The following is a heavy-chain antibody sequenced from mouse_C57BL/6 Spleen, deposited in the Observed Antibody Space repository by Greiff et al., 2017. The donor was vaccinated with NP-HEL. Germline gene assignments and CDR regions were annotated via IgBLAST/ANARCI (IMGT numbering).Heavy chain of an antibody. CDR3: ARGGTRYFDV. J-gene: IGHJ1*03. CDR1: GYTFTSYT. V-gene: IGHV1-4*01. CDR2: INPSSGYT. D-gene: IGHD3-3*01. Sequence: QVQLQQSGAELARPGASVKMSCKASGYTFTSYTMHWVKQRPGQGLEWIGYINPSSGYTKYNQKFKDKATLTADKSSSTAYMQLSSLTSEDSSVYYCARGGTRYFDVWGTGTTVTVSS.